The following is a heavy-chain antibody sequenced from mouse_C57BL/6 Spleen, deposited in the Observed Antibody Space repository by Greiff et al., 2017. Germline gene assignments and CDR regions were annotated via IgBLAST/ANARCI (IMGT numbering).Heavy chain of an antibody. J-gene: IGHJ1*03. CDR1: GYAFSSSW. V-gene: IGHV1-82*01. CDR2: IYPGDGDT. D-gene: IGHD1-1*01. Sequence: VQLQQSGPELVKPGASVKISCKASGYAFSSSWMNWVKQRPGKGLEWIGRIYPGDGDTNYNGKFKGKATLTADKSSSTAYMQLSSLTSEDSAVYFCARYLITTVVATRYFDVWGTGTTVTVSS. CDR3: ARYLITTVVATRYFDV.